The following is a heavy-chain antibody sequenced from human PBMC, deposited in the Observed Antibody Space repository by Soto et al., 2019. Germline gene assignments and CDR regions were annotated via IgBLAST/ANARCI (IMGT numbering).Heavy chain of an antibody. J-gene: IGHJ5*02. CDR2: IKHSGST. V-gene: IGHV4-34*01. CDR3: ARRWRSSSGVFDP. D-gene: IGHD6-13*01. Sequence: QVQLQQWGAGLLKPSETLSLTCAVYGGSFSGYYWGWIRQPPGKGLEWIGEIKHSGSTNYNPSLKSRVTISVDTSKNQCSLKLSSVTAADTAVYYCARRWRSSSGVFDPWGQGTLVTVSS. CDR1: GGSFSGYY.